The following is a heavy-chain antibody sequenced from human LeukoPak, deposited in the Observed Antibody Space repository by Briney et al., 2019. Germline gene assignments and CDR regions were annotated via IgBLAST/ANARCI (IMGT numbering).Heavy chain of an antibody. D-gene: IGHD3-10*01. Sequence: ASVKVSCKVSGYTLTELSMHWVRQAPGKGLEWMGGFDPEDGETIHAQKFQGRVTMTEDTSTDTAYMELSSLRSEDTAVYYCARPLRVTMIRGAAFRASSDFDPWGQGTLVTVSS. CDR1: GYTLTELS. J-gene: IGHJ5*02. CDR3: ARPLRVTMIRGAAFRASSDFDP. V-gene: IGHV1-24*01. CDR2: FDPEDGET.